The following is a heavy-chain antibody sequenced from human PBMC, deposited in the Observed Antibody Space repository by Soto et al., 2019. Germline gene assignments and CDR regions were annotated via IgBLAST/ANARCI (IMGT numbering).Heavy chain of an antibody. J-gene: IGHJ6*02. Sequence: SQTLSLTCAISGDSVSSNSAAWNWIRQSPSRGLEWLGRTYYRSKWYNDYAVSVKSRITINPDTSKNQFSLQLNSETPEDTAVYYCARVPYSGSYYYYYGMDVWGQGTTVTVSS. CDR2: TYYRSKWYN. D-gene: IGHD1-26*01. CDR3: ARVPYSGSYYYYYGMDV. V-gene: IGHV6-1*01. CDR1: GDSVSSNSAA.